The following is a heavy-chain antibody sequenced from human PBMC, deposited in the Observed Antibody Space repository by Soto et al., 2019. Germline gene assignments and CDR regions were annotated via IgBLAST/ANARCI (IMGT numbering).Heavy chain of an antibody. V-gene: IGHV4-4*09. CDR3: ATYIEGNGGRGS. D-gene: IGHD4-17*01. Sequence: QVQLQESGPGLVKPSETLSLTCAVSGGSLTGQHGSWTRQPPGKGLEWMGQIVNSGPARYNPSLQSRVAISIDTSKNHYALKLSSVNAAYTAVYYCATYIEGNGGRGSWGQGHLVTVSS. CDR2: IVNSGPA. CDR1: GGSLTGQH. J-gene: IGHJ4*02.